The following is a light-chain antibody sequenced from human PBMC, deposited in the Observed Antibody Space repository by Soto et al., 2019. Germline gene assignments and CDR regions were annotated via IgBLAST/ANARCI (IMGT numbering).Light chain of an antibody. V-gene: IGKV3-15*01. CDR1: QSVNSN. CDR3: LQSSDWPFT. Sequence: ETVMTQSPATLSVSPGERATLSCRASQSVNSNLAWYQQKPGQAPRVLIYGASTRANGVPARFTGSGSGTQFTLTISSLQSEDSAIYYCLQSSDWPFTFGQGTKVDI. J-gene: IGKJ2*01. CDR2: GAS.